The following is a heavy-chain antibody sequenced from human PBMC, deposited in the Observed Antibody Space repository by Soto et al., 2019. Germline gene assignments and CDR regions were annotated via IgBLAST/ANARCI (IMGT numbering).Heavy chain of an antibody. CDR3: AKVRTWTYLDY. V-gene: IGHV3-23*01. CDR1: GFTFSSYA. Sequence: GGSLRLSCAASGFTFSSYATSWVRQAPGKGLEWVSSISGNGDSIYYADSVKGRFTISRDNSKNTLYLQMNSLRAEDTAVYYCAKVRTWTYLDYWGQGTLVTVSS. D-gene: IGHD1-1*01. CDR2: ISGNGDSI. J-gene: IGHJ4*02.